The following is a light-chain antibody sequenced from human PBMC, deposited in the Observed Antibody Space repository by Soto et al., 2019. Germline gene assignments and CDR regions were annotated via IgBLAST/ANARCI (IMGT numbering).Light chain of an antibody. J-gene: IGKJ4*01. CDR1: QGISNY. CDR3: RNYNSAPFT. Sequence: DIQMTQSPSSLSASVGDRVIITCRASQGISNYLAWYQQKPGKVPKLLIYAASTLQSGVPSRFNGSGSRTNITHTISSLQPEDVASYYCRNYNSAPFTFGGGTNVEIK. V-gene: IGKV1-27*01. CDR2: AAS.